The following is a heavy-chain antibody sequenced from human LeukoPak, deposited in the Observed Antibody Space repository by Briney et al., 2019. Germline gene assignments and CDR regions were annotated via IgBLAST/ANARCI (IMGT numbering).Heavy chain of an antibody. V-gene: IGHV3-30*02. CDR1: GFTFSNYG. Sequence: PGGSLRLSCAASGFTFSNYGMHWVRQAPGKGLEWVAFIRYDGRNKYYADSVKGRFTISRDNSRNTLYLQMSSLRAEDTAVYYCARRRWDYDDYPGVHSFDIWGQGTTVTVSS. CDR2: IRYDGRNK. D-gene: IGHD4-17*01. CDR3: ARRRWDYDDYPGVHSFDI. J-gene: IGHJ3*02.